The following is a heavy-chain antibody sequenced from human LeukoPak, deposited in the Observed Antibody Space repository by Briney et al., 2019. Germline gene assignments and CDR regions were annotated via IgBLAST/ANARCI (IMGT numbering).Heavy chain of an antibody. V-gene: IGHV4-30-2*02. D-gene: IGHD4-23*01. CDR2: IYHSGST. Sequence: SQTLSLTCAVSGGSISSGGYSWSWIRQPPGKGLEWIGYIYHSGSTYYNPSLKSRVTISVDRSRNQFSLKVNSVTAADTAAYYCARNHGGWFDSWGQGTLVTVSS. CDR3: ARNHGGWFDS. CDR1: GGSISSGGYS. J-gene: IGHJ5*01.